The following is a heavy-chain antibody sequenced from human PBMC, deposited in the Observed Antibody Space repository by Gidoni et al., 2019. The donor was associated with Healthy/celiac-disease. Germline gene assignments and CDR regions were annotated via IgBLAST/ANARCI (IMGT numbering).Heavy chain of an antibody. J-gene: IGHJ3*02. Sequence: QVQLVQSGAEVTKPGSSVKVSCKASGGTFSSYAISWVRQAPGQGLEWMGGIIPIFGTANYAQKFQGRVTITADESTSTAYMELSSLRSEDTAVYYCARALTYNWNYVDRHDAFDIWGQGTMVTVSS. CDR1: GGTFSSYA. CDR3: ARALTYNWNYVDRHDAFDI. CDR2: IIPIFGTA. D-gene: IGHD1-7*01. V-gene: IGHV1-69*01.